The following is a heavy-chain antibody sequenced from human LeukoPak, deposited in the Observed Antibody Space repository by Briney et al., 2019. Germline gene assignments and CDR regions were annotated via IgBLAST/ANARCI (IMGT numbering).Heavy chain of an antibody. J-gene: IGHJ4*02. D-gene: IGHD1-1*01. CDR3: ARYVPVKTGTTRSSFDF. Sequence: PSETLSLTCAVYGGSFSDYDWSWIRQPPGKELEWIGEINHSGSTNCDPSLKSRITMSIDTSKSQFSLNLRSVTAADTAVYYCARYVPVKTGTTRSSFDFWGQGTLVTVSS. V-gene: IGHV4-34*10. CDR1: GGSFSDYD. CDR2: INHSGST.